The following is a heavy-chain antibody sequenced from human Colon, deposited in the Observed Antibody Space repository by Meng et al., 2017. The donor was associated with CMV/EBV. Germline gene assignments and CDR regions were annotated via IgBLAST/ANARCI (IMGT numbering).Heavy chain of an antibody. CDR1: GYSFTSYG. CDR2: ISTYNGNT. V-gene: IGHV1-18*01. CDR3: ARGSILDY. J-gene: IGHJ4*02. Sequence: ASVKVSCKASGYSFTSYGINWVRQAPGQGLEWMGWISTYNGNTYYAQNLQDRVTMTSDRSTNTAYMELRALRADDTAVYYCARGSILDYWGQGTLVTVSS.